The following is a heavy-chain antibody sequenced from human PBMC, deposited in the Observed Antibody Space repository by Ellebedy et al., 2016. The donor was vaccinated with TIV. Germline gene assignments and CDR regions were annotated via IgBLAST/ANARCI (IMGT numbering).Heavy chain of an antibody. CDR2: IYDSGST. CDR1: GASISSYY. D-gene: IGHD2-15*01. CDR3: ARAAQPNCSGGSCYRIDY. Sequence: MPSETLSLTCTVSGASISSYYWSWIRQPPGKELEWIGYIYDSGSTNHNPSLKSRVTISVDTSKNQFSLKLSSVTAADTAVYYCARAAQPNCSGGSCYRIDYWGQGTLVTVSS. J-gene: IGHJ4*02. V-gene: IGHV4-59*01.